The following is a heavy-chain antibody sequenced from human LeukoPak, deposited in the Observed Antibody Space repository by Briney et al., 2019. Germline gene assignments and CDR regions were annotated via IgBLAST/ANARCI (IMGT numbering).Heavy chain of an antibody. J-gene: IGHJ4*02. CDR3: ATQQGGNPAY. Sequence: GRSLRLSCAVSGFTLTSYGIHWVRQAPGKGLEWVAVVSHDGGTVHYADSVKGRFTISRDNAKNMLYLQVNSLRAEDTAVCYCATQQGGNPAYWGQGTLVTVSS. D-gene: IGHD1-14*01. CDR1: GFTLTSYG. V-gene: IGHV3-30-3*01. CDR2: VSHDGGTV.